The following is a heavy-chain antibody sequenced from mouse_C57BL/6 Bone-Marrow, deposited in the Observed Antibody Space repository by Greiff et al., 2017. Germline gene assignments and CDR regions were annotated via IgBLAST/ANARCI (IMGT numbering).Heavy chain of an antibody. CDR1: GYTFTDHT. J-gene: IGHJ1*03. CDR2: IYPRDGST. D-gene: IGHD2-2*01. V-gene: IGHV1-78*01. Sequence: QVQLQQSDAELVKPGASVKISCKVSGYTFTDHTIHWMKQRPEQGLEWIGYIYPRDGSTKYNEKFKGKATLTADKSSSTAYMQLNSLTSEDSAAYFCARAPLLWLRTLGFDVWGTGTTVTVSS. CDR3: ARAPLLWLRTLGFDV.